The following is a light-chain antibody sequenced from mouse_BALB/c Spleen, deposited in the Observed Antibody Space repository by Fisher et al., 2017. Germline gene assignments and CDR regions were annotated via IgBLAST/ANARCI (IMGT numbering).Light chain of an antibody. V-gene: IGKV17-121*01. J-gene: IGKJ5*01. CDR3: LQSDNLPLT. CDR2: EGN. CDR1: SSVSSSY. Sequence: TQTTAIMSASLGERVTMTCTASSSVSSSYLHWYQQKPGEPPKLLISEGNTLRPGVPSRFSSSGYGTDFVFTIENMLSEDVADYYCLQSDNLPLTFGAGTKLELK.